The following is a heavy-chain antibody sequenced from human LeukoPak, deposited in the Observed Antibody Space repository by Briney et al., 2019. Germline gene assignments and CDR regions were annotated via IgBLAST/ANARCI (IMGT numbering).Heavy chain of an antibody. CDR3: ARADLYCSSSGCARRAFDI. V-gene: IGHV3-21*01. D-gene: IGHD3-22*01. J-gene: IGHJ3*02. CDR1: GFTFSSYS. CDR2: ISSSSSYI. Sequence: PGGSLRLSCAASGFTFSSYSMNWVRQAPGKRPEWVSSISSSSSYIYYADSEKGRFTISRDNAKNSLYLQMNSLRAEDTAVYYCARADLYCSSSGCARRAFDIWGQGTMVTVSS.